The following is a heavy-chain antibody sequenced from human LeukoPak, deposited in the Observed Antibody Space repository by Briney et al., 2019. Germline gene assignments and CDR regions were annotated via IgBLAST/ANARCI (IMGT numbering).Heavy chain of an antibody. CDR3: ARGVVTGTTGFDY. V-gene: IGHV4-4*02. J-gene: IGHJ4*02. CDR2: IYHSGST. CDR1: GGSISSSNW. D-gene: IGHD1-7*01. Sequence: SETLSLTCAVSGGSISSSNWWSWVRQPPGKGLEWIGEIYHSGSTNYNPSLKSRVTISVDKSKNQFSLKLSSVTAADTAVYYCARGVVTGTTGFDYWGRGTLVTVSS.